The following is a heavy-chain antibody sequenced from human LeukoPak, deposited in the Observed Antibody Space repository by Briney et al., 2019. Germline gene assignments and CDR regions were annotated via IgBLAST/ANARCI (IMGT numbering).Heavy chain of an antibody. J-gene: IGHJ4*02. D-gene: IGHD2-2*01. CDR2: ISGSSSTI. V-gene: IGHV3-48*01. CDR3: AKDPYCSSTSCPEYYFDY. Sequence: GGSLRLSCAASRFTFSSYSMNWVRQAPGEGLEWVSYISGSSSTIYYADSVKGRFTISRDNAKNSLYLQMNSVRAEDTAVYYCAKDPYCSSTSCPEYYFDYWGQGTLVTVSS. CDR1: RFTFSSYS.